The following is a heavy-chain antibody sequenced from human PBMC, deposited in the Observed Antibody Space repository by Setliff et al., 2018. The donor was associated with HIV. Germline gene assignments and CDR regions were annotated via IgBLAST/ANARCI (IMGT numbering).Heavy chain of an antibody. J-gene: IGHJ4*02. Sequence: PSETLSLTCTVSGASMRGHYWNWIRQPPGKRLEWIGYIYDSGSTNYNPSLESRVTMSLDASRNQFSLELISVTAADTAVYYCAGGPGTTSIDYWAQGTLVTVSS. V-gene: IGHV4-59*11. D-gene: IGHD1-26*01. CDR3: AGGPGTTSIDY. CDR1: GASMRGHY. CDR2: IYDSGST.